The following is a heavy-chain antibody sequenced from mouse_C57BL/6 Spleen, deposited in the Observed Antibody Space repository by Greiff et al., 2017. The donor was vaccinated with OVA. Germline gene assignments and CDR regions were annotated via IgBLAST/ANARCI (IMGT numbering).Heavy chain of an antibody. CDR1: GFTFSSYT. CDR3: ARAFYDGFAY. Sequence: EVKLVESGGGLVKPGGSLKLSCAASGFTFSSYTMSWVRQTPEKRLEWVATISGGGGNTYYPDSVKGRFTISRDNAKNTLYLQMSSLRSEDTALYYCARAFYDGFAYWGQGTLVTVSA. CDR2: ISGGGGNT. V-gene: IGHV5-9*01. J-gene: IGHJ3*01. D-gene: IGHD2-12*01.